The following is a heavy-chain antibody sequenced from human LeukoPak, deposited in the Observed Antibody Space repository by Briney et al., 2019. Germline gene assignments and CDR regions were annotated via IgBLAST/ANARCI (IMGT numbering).Heavy chain of an antibody. V-gene: IGHV1-46*01. Sequence: ASVKVSCKAFGYTFTRYYMHWVRQAPGQGPEWMGVISPSGGSTTYAQKFQGRVTLTRDMSTSTDYLELSSLRSEDTAVYYCARDGGVAAREFDYWGQGTLVTVSS. J-gene: IGHJ4*02. D-gene: IGHD2-15*01. CDR3: ARDGGVAAREFDY. CDR2: ISPSGGST. CDR1: GYTFTRYY.